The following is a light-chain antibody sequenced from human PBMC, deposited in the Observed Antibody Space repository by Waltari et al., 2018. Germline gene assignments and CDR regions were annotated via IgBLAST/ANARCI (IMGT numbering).Light chain of an antibody. V-gene: IGKV2-30*02. CDR2: KVS. CDR1: QSLVHRDGNTD. Sequence: DVVLTQSPLSLPVTLGQPASISCKSRQSLVHRDGNTDLAWFQQRPGQSPRRLIYKVSNRESGVPDRFSASGSGTDFTLKISRVEAEDVGVYYCMQGTHWPLTFGGGTKVEIK. J-gene: IGKJ4*01. CDR3: MQGTHWPLT.